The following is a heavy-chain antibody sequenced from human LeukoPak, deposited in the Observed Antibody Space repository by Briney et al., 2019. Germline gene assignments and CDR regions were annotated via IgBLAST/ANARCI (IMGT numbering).Heavy chain of an antibody. CDR2: IYYSGST. D-gene: IGHD3-9*01. Sequence: PSETLSLTCTVSGGSISSGDYYWSWIRQPPGKGLEWIGYIYYSGSTYYNPSLKSRVTISIDTSKNQFSLKLSSVTAADTAVYYCARGDYDILEDPYGMDVWGQGTTVTVSS. J-gene: IGHJ6*02. V-gene: IGHV4-30-4*02. CDR3: ARGDYDILEDPYGMDV. CDR1: GGSISSGDYY.